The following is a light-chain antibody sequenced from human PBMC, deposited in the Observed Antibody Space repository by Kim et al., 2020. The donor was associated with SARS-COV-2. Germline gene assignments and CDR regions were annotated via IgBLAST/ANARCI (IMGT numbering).Light chain of an antibody. CDR1: ILARRY. CDR3: YSAADNIQV. V-gene: IGLV3-27*01. CDR2: DDT. J-gene: IGLJ3*02. Sequence: SYELTQPSSVSVSPGQTARITCSGDILARRYARWFQQKPGQAPRLVIFDDTKRPSGITERFSGSNSGTTFTLTISGAQVDDEADYYCYSAADNIQVFGGGTQLTVL.